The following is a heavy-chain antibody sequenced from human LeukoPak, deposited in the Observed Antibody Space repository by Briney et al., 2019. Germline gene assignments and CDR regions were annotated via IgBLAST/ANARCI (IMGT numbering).Heavy chain of an antibody. J-gene: IGHJ3*02. V-gene: IGHV1-18*01. CDR3: ARVVYYYDRKGDAFDI. D-gene: IGHD3-22*01. CDR2: ISAYNGNT. Sequence: ASVKVSCKTSGYTFTTYGISWVRQAPGQGLEWMGWISAYNGNTNYAQKFQGRVTMTTDTSTSTAYMELRSLRSDDTAVYYCARVVYYYDRKGDAFDIWGQGTMVTVSS. CDR1: GYTFTTYG.